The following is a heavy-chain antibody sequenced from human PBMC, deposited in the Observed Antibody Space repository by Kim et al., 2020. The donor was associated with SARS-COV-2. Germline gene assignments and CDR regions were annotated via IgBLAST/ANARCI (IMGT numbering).Heavy chain of an antibody. J-gene: IGHJ4*01. V-gene: IGHV4-39*01. CDR3: ARHVSPPAAALEY. Sequence: SETLSLTCTVSGGSISSSTDYWTWLRHPPGKGREWSRNVHYSGTRYYSPSLKRRVTISVDTSKNQFSLKVRSMTATDTAAFYCARHVSPPAAALEYWG. CDR1: GGSISSSTDY. CDR2: VHYSGTR. D-gene: IGHD6-25*01.